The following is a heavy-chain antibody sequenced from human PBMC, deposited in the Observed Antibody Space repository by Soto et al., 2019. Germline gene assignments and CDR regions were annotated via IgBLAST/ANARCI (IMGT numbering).Heavy chain of an antibody. Sequence: QVQLVESGGGVVQPGRSLSLSCAASGFTLSSYAVHWVRQAPGKGLEWVAVMSFDGSKASHADSVKGRFTISRDNSKNTVSLQMNSLRVEDSAVYYCARGPPGVVPGAIGSGGMDVWGQWTTVTVSS. CDR2: MSFDGSKA. CDR1: GFTLSSYA. D-gene: IGHD2-2*01. CDR3: ARGPPGVVPGAIGSGGMDV. J-gene: IGHJ6*02. V-gene: IGHV3-30*04.